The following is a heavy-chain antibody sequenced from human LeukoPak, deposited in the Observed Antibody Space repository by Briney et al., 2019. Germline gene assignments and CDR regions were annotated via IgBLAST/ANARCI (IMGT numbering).Heavy chain of an antibody. D-gene: IGHD3-10*01. CDR3: AGGLSYYGLYAFDI. V-gene: IGHV3-66*01. Sequence: GGSLRLSCAASGFTVSSNYMSWVRQAPGKGLEWVSVIYSGGSTYYADSVKGRFTISRDNSKNTLYLQMNSLRAEDTAVYYCAGGLSYYGLYAFDIWGQGTMVTVSS. CDR1: GFTVSSNY. CDR2: IYSGGST. J-gene: IGHJ3*02.